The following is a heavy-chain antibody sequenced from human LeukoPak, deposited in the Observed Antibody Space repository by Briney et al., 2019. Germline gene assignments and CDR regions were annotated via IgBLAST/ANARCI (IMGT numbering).Heavy chain of an antibody. V-gene: IGHV3-21*01. CDR2: ISSSGSYI. Sequence: GGSLRLSCAASGFTFSSYSMNWVRQAPGKGLEWVSSISSSGSYIYCADSVKGRFTISRDNVKNSLYLQMNSLRAEDTAVHYCARGSGYYYENYWGQGTLVTVSS. CDR1: GFTFSSYS. J-gene: IGHJ4*02. CDR3: ARGSGYYYENY. D-gene: IGHD3-22*01.